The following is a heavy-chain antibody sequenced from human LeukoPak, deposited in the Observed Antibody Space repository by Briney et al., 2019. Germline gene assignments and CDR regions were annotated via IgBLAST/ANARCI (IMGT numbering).Heavy chain of an antibody. CDR1: GGSFSGYY. CDR2: INHSGST. V-gene: IGHV4-34*01. D-gene: IGHD2-15*01. CDR3: AREDCSGGSCNYFDY. J-gene: IGHJ4*02. Sequence: SETLSLTCAVYGGSFSGYYWSWIRQPPGKGLEWIGEINHSGSTNYNPSLKSRVTISVDTSKNQFSLKLSSVTAADTAVYYCAREDCSGGSCNYFDYWGQGTLVTVSS.